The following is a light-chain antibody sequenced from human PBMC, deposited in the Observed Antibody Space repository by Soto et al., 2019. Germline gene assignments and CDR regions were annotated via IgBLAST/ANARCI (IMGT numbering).Light chain of an antibody. CDR1: QSVSSNY. J-gene: IGKJ3*01. V-gene: IGKV3-20*01. CDR3: QQYGSSRFT. Sequence: EIVLTQSPGTLSLSPGERATLSCRASQSVSSNYLAWYQQKPGQSPRLLIYGASSRATGIPDRFSGSGSGTDFTLTISRLEPEDFAGYYCQQYGSSRFTFGPGTKVDIK. CDR2: GAS.